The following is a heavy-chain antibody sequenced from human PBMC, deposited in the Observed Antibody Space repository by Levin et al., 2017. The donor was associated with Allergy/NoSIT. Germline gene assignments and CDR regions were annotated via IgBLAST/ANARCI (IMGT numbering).Heavy chain of an antibody. J-gene: IGHJ4*02. CDR2: IYYDDTT. CDR1: GFTVSNNY. Sequence: GESLKISCAASGFTVSNNYMTWVRQAPGKGLEWVSIIYYDDTTNYADSVKDRFIISRDTSKDTVYLQMNSLRAEDTAVYYCARVPPADYWGQEILVTVSS. V-gene: IGHV3-66*01. CDR3: ARVPPADY.